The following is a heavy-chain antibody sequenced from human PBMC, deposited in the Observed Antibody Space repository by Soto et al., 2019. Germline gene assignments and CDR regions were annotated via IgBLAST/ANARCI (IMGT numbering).Heavy chain of an antibody. CDR3: ARRTYTSGWRHYFDY. Sequence: EVQRVQSGAEVKKPGESLKISCQGSGYSFSSYWIGWVRQMPGKGLEWMAFIDPHSNTRYSPSFEGQITISADKSISTAYLQWSSLKASDTAIYYCARRTYTSGWRHYFDYWGQGTLVTVSS. V-gene: IGHV5-51*01. CDR1: GYSFSSYW. D-gene: IGHD6-19*01. J-gene: IGHJ4*02. CDR2: IDPHSNT.